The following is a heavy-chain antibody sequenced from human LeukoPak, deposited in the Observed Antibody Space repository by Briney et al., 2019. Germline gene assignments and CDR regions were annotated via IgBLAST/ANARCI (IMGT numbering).Heavy chain of an antibody. CDR2: ISSIGATI. CDR3: AVGSYLGRNFDY. CDR1: GFTFSIYE. J-gene: IGHJ4*02. D-gene: IGHD1-26*01. V-gene: IGHV3-48*03. Sequence: PGGSLRLSCAASGFTFSIYEMNWVRQAPGKGLEWVSYISSIGATIYYADSVKGRFTISRDNSKNTLYLQMNSLRAEDTAVYYSAVGSYLGRNFDYWGQGTLVTVSS.